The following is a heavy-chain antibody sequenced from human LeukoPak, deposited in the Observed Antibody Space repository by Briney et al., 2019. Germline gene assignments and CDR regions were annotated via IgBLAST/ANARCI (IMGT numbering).Heavy chain of an antibody. D-gene: IGHD2-21*02. Sequence: GGSLRLSCAASGFTFSSYGMHWDRQAPGKGLEWVAVIWYDGSNKYYADSVKGRFTISRDDSKNTLYLQMNSLRAEDTAVYYCARVLPEIVVVTDTGAPDYWGQGTLVTVSS. CDR2: IWYDGSNK. V-gene: IGHV3-33*08. CDR3: ARVLPEIVVVTDTGAPDY. CDR1: GFTFSSYG. J-gene: IGHJ4*02.